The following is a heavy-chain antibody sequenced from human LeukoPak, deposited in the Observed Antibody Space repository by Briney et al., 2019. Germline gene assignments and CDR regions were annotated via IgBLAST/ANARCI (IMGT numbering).Heavy chain of an antibody. CDR1: GFNFIDYS. D-gene: IGHD5-12*01. V-gene: IGHV3-48*01. J-gene: IGHJ4*01. CDR2: IGISSGNT. Sequence: GGSLRLSCAASGFNFIDYSMNWVRQAPGKGLEWISYIGISSGNTKYADSVKGRFTISRDKAGNSLYLQMNSLRVEDTAVYYCARDHRYAFDNWGHGTLVTVSS. CDR3: ARDHRYAFDN.